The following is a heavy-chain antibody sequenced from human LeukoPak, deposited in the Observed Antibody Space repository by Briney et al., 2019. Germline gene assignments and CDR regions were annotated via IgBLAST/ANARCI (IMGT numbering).Heavy chain of an antibody. J-gene: IGHJ4*02. CDR3: ARSVEMATIFVPGHNPQPYYFDY. CDR2: INHSGST. CDR1: GGSFSGYY. Sequence: SETLSLTCAVYGGSFSGYYWSWIRQPPGKGLEWIGEINHSGSTNYNPSLKSRVTISVDTSKNQFSLKLSSVTAADTAVYYCARSVEMATIFVPGHNPQPYYFDYWGQGTLVTVSS. D-gene: IGHD5-24*01. V-gene: IGHV4-34*01.